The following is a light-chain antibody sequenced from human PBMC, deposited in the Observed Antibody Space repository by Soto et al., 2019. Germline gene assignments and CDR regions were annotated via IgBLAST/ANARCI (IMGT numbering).Light chain of an antibody. V-gene: IGLV3-21*02. CDR3: QVWYSSTDLYV. CDR1: NIGSES. J-gene: IGLJ1*01. Sequence: SYELTQPPSVSVAPGQTARITCGGNNIGSESVHWYQQRPGQAPVLVVYDDSDRPSGIPERFSGSNSANTATLTISRVEAGDEAEYYCQVWYSSTDLYVFGSGTKLTVL. CDR2: DDS.